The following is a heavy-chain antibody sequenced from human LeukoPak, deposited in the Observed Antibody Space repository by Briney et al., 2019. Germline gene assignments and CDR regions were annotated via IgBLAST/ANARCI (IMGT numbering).Heavy chain of an antibody. CDR2: IKSKTDGGTT. CDR3: TTTTFKYCSGGSCYSVY. Sequence: GGSLRLSCAASGFTFSNAWMSWVRQAPGKGLEWVGRIKSKTDGGTTDYAAPVKGRFTISRDDSKNTLYLQMNSLKTEDTAVYYCTTTTFKYCSGGSCYSVYWGQGTLVTVSS. J-gene: IGHJ4*02. V-gene: IGHV3-15*01. D-gene: IGHD2-15*01. CDR1: GFTFSNAW.